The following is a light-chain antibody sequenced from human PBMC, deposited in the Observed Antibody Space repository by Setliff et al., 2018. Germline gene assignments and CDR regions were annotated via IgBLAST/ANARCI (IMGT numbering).Light chain of an antibody. CDR1: SSNIGSNT. CDR3: CSYGGSSVFQVV. Sequence: QSALTQPPSASGTPGQRVTISCSGSSSNIGSNTVNWYQHLPGTAPKLLIYSNNQRPSGVPDRFSGSESGTSASLAISGLQSEDEADYYCCSYGGSSVFQVVFGGGTK. J-gene: IGLJ2*01. V-gene: IGLV1-44*01. CDR2: SNN.